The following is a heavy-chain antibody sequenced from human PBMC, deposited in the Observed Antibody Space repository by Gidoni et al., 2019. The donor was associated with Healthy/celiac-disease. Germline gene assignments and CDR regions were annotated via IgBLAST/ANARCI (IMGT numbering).Heavy chain of an antibody. CDR3: ARDLGLVSTAMATSTYYYYYGMDV. CDR2: IYYSGST. D-gene: IGHD5-18*01. J-gene: IGHJ6*02. CDR1: GGSISSGDYF. V-gene: IGHV4-30-4*01. Sequence: QVQLPDSGPGLVKPSQTLCLTCTVSGGSISSGDYFWRWILQPPGKGLEWIGYIYYSGSTYYNPSLKSRVTISVDTSKNQFSLKLSSVTAADTAVYYCARDLGLVSTAMATSTYYYYYGMDVWGQGTTVTVSS.